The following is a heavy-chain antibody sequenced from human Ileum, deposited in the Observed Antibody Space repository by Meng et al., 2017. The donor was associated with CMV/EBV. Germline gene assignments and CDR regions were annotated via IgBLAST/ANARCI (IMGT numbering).Heavy chain of an antibody. D-gene: IGHD1-14*01. V-gene: IGHV3-23*01. Sequence: GESLKISCAASGFAFSSNVMNWVRRAPGKGLEWVSSIGGSGDLTWYADSVRGRFTISRDNSKNTVFLHMNSLRADDTAVYFCVKTTRSPDSWGQGTLVTVSS. J-gene: IGHJ4*02. CDR2: IGGSGDLT. CDR1: GFAFSSNV. CDR3: VKTTRSPDS.